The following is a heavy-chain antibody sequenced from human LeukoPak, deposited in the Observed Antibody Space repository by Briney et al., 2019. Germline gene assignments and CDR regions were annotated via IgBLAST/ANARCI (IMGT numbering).Heavy chain of an antibody. CDR3: ARHNHYYDGLGY. CDR1: GFTFSSYE. Sequence: PGGSLRLSCAASGFTFSSYEMNWVRQAPGKGLEWVSYISSSGSTIYYADSVKGRFTISRDNAKNSLYLQMNSLRAEDTAVYYCARHNHYYDGLGYWGQGTLVTVSS. J-gene: IGHJ4*02. D-gene: IGHD3-22*01. V-gene: IGHV3-48*03. CDR2: ISSSGSTI.